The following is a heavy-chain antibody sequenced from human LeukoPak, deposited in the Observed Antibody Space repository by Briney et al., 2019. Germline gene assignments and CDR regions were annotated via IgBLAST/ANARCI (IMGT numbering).Heavy chain of an antibody. CDR1: GFTFSSYS. CDR3: ARERFGDSDY. Sequence: GGSLRLSCAASGFTFSSYSMNWVRQAPGKGLEWVSYISSSSGTIYYADSVKGRFTISRDNAKNSLYLQMNSLRDDDTAVYYCARERFGDSDYGGQGTLVTVSS. D-gene: IGHD3-10*01. CDR2: ISSSSGTI. V-gene: IGHV3-48*02. J-gene: IGHJ4*02.